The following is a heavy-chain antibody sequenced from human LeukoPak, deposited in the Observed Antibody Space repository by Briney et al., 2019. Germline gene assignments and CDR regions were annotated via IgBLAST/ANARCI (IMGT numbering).Heavy chain of an antibody. J-gene: IGHJ4*02. CDR3: ARAPRFGELCFDY. D-gene: IGHD3-10*01. V-gene: IGHV4-31*03. CDR2: IYYSGST. Sequence: PSQTLSLTRTVSGGSISSGGYYWSWIRQHPGKGLEWIGYIYYSGSTYYNPSLKSRVTISVDTSKNQFSLKLSSVTAVDTAVYYCARAPRFGELCFDYWGQGTLVTVSS. CDR1: GGSISSGGYY.